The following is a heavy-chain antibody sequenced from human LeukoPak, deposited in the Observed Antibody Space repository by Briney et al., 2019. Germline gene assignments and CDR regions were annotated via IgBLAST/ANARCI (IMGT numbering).Heavy chain of an antibody. CDR3: ARTVAGKGNAFDI. Sequence: GGSLRLSCAASGFSFGSYWMHWVRQAPGKGLVWVSRINSDGSSTNYADSVEGRFTISRDNAKNTLHLQMNSLRAEDTAVYYCARTVAGKGNAFDIWGQGTMVTVS. J-gene: IGHJ3*02. CDR1: GFSFGSYW. CDR2: INSDGSST. D-gene: IGHD6-19*01. V-gene: IGHV3-74*01.